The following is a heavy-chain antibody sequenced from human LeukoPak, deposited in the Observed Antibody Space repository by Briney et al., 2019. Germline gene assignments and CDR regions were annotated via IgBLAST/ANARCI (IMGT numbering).Heavy chain of an antibody. V-gene: IGHV3-30*18. CDR2: ISYDDGLNK. CDR1: GLTYRSYL. Sequence: GRPLRLSCAASGLTYRSYLKHWVPQAPDKALERVAVISYDDGLNKYYADSVKGRFTIHRDNSKNTLYLQMNSLRAEDTAVYYCAKHSYRVDSFTDYWGQGTLVTVSS. D-gene: IGHD5-12*01. J-gene: IGHJ4*02. CDR3: AKHSYRVDSFTDY.